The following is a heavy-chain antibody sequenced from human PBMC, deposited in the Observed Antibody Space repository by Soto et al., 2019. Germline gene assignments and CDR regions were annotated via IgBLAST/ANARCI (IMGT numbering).Heavy chain of an antibody. Sequence: PGRSLRLSCAGSGFTFSGYGIHWVRQAPGKGLEWVALISYDGGNEKYTESVKDRFTISRDDSHNVAYLQMSSLRTEDTAMYYCAKDRYSGTYPTDFDYWGQGSLVTVSS. V-gene: IGHV3-30*18. CDR2: ISYDGGNE. CDR3: AKDRYSGTYPTDFDY. CDR1: GFTFSGYG. J-gene: IGHJ4*02. D-gene: IGHD1-26*01.